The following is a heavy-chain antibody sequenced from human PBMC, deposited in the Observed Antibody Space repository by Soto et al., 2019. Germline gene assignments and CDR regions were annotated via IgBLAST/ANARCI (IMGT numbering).Heavy chain of an antibody. CDR2: SNHSGST. V-gene: IGHV4-34*01. J-gene: IGHJ5*02. Sequence: SETLSLTCAVYGGSFSGYYGSWIRQPPGKGLEWSGESNHSGSTNYNPSLKSRVTISVDTSKTQFSLKLSSVTAAATAVYYCARSVSTPRNNIWFGEHTGWFDPWGQGTLVTVSS. D-gene: IGHD3-10*01. CDR1: GGSFSGYY. CDR3: ARSVSTPRNNIWFGEHTGWFDP.